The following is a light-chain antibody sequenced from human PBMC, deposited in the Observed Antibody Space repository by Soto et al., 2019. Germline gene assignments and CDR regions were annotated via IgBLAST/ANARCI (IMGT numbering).Light chain of an antibody. J-gene: IGLJ2*01. CDR2: KDR. V-gene: IGLV3-25*02. CDR3: QSVDSSGTVV. Sequence: SYELTQPPSVSVSPGQTARITCSGDALPKQYAYWYQQKPGQAPVLVIYKDRERPSGIPERFSGSSSGTTVTLTISGVQAEDEADYYCQSVDSSGTVVFGGGTKLTVL. CDR1: ALPKQY.